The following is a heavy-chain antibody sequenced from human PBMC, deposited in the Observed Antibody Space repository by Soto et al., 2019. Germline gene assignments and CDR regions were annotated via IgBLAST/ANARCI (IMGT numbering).Heavy chain of an antibody. CDR3: ASTTYYYGSGSYYNEDY. V-gene: IGHV1-69*13. Sequence: ASVKVSCKASGGTFSSYAISWVRQAPGQGLEWMGGIIPIFGTANYAQKFQGRVTITADESTSTAYMELSSLRSEDTAVYYCASTTYYYGSGSYYNEDYWGQGTLVTVSS. CDR1: GGTFSSYA. D-gene: IGHD3-10*01. CDR2: IIPIFGTA. J-gene: IGHJ4*02.